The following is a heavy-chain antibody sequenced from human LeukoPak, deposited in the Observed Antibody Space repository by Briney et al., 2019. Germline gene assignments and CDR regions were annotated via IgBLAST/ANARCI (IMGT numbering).Heavy chain of an antibody. CDR2: IYHSGST. CDR3: AREGITMVRGVPDY. CDR1: GGSISSGGYY. Sequence: PSETLSLTCTVPGGSISSGGYYWSWIRQPPGKGLEWIGYIYHSGSTYYNPSLKSRVTISVDRSKNQFSLKLSSVTAADTAVYYCAREGITMVRGVPDYWGQGTLVTVSS. J-gene: IGHJ4*02. D-gene: IGHD3-10*01. V-gene: IGHV4-30-2*01.